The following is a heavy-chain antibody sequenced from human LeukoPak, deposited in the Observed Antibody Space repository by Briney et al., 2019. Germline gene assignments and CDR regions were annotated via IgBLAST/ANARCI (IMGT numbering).Heavy chain of an antibody. D-gene: IGHD3-22*01. J-gene: IGHJ4*02. CDR3: ARDQGGYYPYYFDY. V-gene: IGHV3-30-3*01. Sequence: QPGRSLRLSCAASGFTFSSYAMHWARQAPGKGLEWVAVISYDGSNKYYADSVKGRFTISRDNSKNTLYLQMNSLRAEDTAVYYCARDQGGYYPYYFDYWGQGTLVTVSS. CDR2: ISYDGSNK. CDR1: GFTFSSYA.